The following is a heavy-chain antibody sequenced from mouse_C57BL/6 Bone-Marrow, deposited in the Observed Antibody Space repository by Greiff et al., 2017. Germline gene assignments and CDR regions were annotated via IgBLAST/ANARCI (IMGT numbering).Heavy chain of an antibody. J-gene: IGHJ2*01. D-gene: IGHD1-1*01. CDR1: GYTFTSYW. CDR2: IDPSDSYT. CDR3: AREYYGSSYWAYDFDY. V-gene: IGHV1-69*01. Sequence: QVQLKQPGAELVMPGASVKLSCKASGYTFTSYWMHWVKQRPGQGLEWIGEIDPSDSYTNYNQKFKGKSTLTVDKSSSTAYMQLSSLTSEDSAVYYCAREYYGSSYWAYDFDYWGQGTTLTVSS.